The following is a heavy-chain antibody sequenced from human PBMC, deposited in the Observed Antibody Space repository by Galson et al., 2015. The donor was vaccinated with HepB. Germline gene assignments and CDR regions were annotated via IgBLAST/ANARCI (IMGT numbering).Heavy chain of an antibody. D-gene: IGHD4-17*01. CDR3: AHPVIYGDYLTEYYFDY. V-gene: IGHV2-5*02. J-gene: IGHJ4*02. CDR1: GFSLSTSGVG. CDR2: IYWDDDK. Sequence: PALVKPTQTLTLTCTFSGFSLSTSGVGVGWIRQPPGKALEWLALIYWDDDKRYSPSLKSRLTITKDTSKNQVILTMTNMDPVDTATYYCAHPVIYGDYLTEYYFDYWGQGTLVTVSS.